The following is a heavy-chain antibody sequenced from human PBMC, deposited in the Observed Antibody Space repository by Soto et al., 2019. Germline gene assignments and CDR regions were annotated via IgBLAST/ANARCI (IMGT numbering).Heavy chain of an antibody. CDR2: IDADGRRT. CDR1: GFTFSTFW. D-gene: IGHD3-9*01. J-gene: IGHJ4*02. Sequence: EVQLVEAGGGLVQPGGSPRLSCAASGFTFSTFWMHWVRRAPGKGLVWVSRIDADGRRTSYADSVKGRFTISRDNAKNTLYLQMNSLRAEDTAVYYCARDSSWTGYSAQFDYWGQGILVTVSS. CDR3: ARDSSWTGYSAQFDY. V-gene: IGHV3-74*01.